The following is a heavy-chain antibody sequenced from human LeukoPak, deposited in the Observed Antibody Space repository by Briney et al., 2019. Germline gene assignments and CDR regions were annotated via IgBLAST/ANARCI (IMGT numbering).Heavy chain of an antibody. J-gene: IGHJ4*02. CDR1: GGSISSYY. Sequence: SETLSLTCTVSGGSISSYYWSWIRQHPGKGLEWIGYIYYSGSTYYNPSLKSRVTISVDTSKNQFSLKLSSVTAADTAVYYCARVPNSSLFIDYWGQGTLVTVSS. CDR2: IYYSGST. CDR3: ARVPNSSLFIDY. D-gene: IGHD6-6*01. V-gene: IGHV4-59*06.